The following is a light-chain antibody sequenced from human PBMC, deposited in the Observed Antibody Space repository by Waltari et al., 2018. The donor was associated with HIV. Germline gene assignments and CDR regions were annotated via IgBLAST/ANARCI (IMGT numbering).Light chain of an antibody. CDR2: RNE. Sequence: QSVLTQPPSASGTPGQRVTISCSGSRSNIRSKYAYWFQQVPGTAPKLLIYRNEPRPSGVPDRFSGSKSGTSASLAISGLRSEDEADYYCAVWDDSLSGWVFGGGTKLTVL. J-gene: IGLJ3*02. V-gene: IGLV1-47*01. CDR3: AVWDDSLSGWV. CDR1: RSNIRSKY.